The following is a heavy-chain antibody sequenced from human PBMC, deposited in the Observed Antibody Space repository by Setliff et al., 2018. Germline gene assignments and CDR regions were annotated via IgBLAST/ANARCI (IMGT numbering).Heavy chain of an antibody. D-gene: IGHD3-22*01. CDR1: GHTFITFG. Sequence: ALVKVSCKASGHTFITFGISWVRQAPGQGLEWMGWISAYSDDTKYAEKFQGRVTMTMDTSTGTAYMELRSLRSDDTAVYICAYDSSGYYPGYWGQGTLVTVSS. CDR2: ISAYSDDT. J-gene: IGHJ4*02. V-gene: IGHV1-18*01. CDR3: AYDSSGYYPGY.